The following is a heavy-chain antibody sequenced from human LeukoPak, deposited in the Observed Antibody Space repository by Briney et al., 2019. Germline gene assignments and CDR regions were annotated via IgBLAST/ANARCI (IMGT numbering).Heavy chain of an antibody. CDR1: GDSISRYY. CDR3: ARHDIRGGAYDI. Sequence: SETLSLTYSASGDSISRYYWSWIRQPPGRGLEYIGYIHYTGDTNYNPSLKSRVTISVDTSKKQFSLKLSSVTAADTAVYYCARHDIRGGAYDIWGQGTMVTVSS. V-gene: IGHV4-59*08. J-gene: IGHJ3*02. CDR2: IHYTGDT. D-gene: IGHD3-10*01.